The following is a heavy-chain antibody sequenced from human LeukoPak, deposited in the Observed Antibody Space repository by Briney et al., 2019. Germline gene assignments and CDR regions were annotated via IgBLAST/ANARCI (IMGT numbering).Heavy chain of an antibody. CDR3: ASGNYYDSSGYYYVPRWFDP. CDR2: INHSGST. CDR1: GVSISSSNSY. J-gene: IGHJ5*02. V-gene: IGHV4-39*07. Sequence: SETLSLTCTVSGVSISSSNSYWGWIRQPPGKGLEWIGEINHSGSTNYNPSLKSRVTISVDTSKNQFSLKLSSVTAADTAVYYCASGNYYDSSGYYYVPRWFDPWGQGTLVTVSS. D-gene: IGHD3-22*01.